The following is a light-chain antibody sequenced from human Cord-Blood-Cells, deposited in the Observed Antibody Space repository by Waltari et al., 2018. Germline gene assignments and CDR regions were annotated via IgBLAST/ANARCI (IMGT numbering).Light chain of an antibody. J-gene: IGKJ1*01. Sequence: DSQITQSPSSLSASVGDTVTLTCRASQCISSYLNCYQQKPGKAPKLLIYAASSLQRGVPSRFSGSGSGTDFTLTISSLQPEDFATYYCQQSYSTPTTFGQGTKVEIK. CDR1: QCISSY. CDR2: AAS. V-gene: IGKV1-39*01. CDR3: QQSYSTPTT.